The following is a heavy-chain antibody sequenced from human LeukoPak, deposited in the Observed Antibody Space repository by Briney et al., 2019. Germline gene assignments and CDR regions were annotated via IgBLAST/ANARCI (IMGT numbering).Heavy chain of an antibody. CDR3: AKDLKQSFVCTNCPDYYYMDV. J-gene: IGHJ6*03. Sequence: PGGSLRLSCAASGFTFSSYAMHWVRQAPGKGLEWVAVISYDGSNKYYADSVKGRFTISRDNSKNTLYLQMNSLRAEDTAVYYCAKDLKQSFVCTNCPDYYYMDVWGKGTTVTVSS. CDR1: GFTFSSYA. D-gene: IGHD5/OR15-5a*01. CDR2: ISYDGSNK. V-gene: IGHV3-30-3*01.